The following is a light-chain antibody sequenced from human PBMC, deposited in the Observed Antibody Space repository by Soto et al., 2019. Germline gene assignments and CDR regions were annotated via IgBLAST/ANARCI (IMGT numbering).Light chain of an antibody. Sequence: DIQMTQSPSTLSASVGDRVTITCRASQSISSWLAWYQQKPGKAPKLLIYDASSLESGVPSRFSGSGSVTEFTLTISSLQPDDFATYYCQQYNSYLYTFGQGTTLEIK. J-gene: IGKJ2*01. CDR2: DAS. CDR1: QSISSW. CDR3: QQYNSYLYT. V-gene: IGKV1-5*01.